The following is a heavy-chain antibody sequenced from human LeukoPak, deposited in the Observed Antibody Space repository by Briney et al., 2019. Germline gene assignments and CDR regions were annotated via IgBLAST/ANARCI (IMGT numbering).Heavy chain of an antibody. CDR3: ARVPWGSGSYGFDY. CDR2: INHSGST. J-gene: IGHJ4*02. CDR1: GGSFSGYY. Sequence: NPSETLSLTCAVYGGSFSGYYWSWIRQPPGKGLEWIGEINHSGSTNYNPSLKSRVTISVDTSKNQFSLKLSSVTAADTAVYYCARVPWGSGSYGFDYWGQGTLVTVSS. D-gene: IGHD1-26*01. V-gene: IGHV4-34*01.